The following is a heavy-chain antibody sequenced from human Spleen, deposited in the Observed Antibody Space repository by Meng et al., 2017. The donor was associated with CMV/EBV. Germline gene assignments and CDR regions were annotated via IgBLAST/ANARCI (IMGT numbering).Heavy chain of an antibody. J-gene: IGHJ6*02. D-gene: IGHD5-24*01. CDR2: ISNSGALM. CDR1: GFTFSSYE. Sequence: GGSLRLSCAASGFTFSSYEMNWVRQAPGKGLEWVSYISNSGALMYYADSVKGRFTISRDNARNSLYLQMNSLTAEDTAFYYCVRGINSYYSPYGMDVWGQGTTVTVSS. V-gene: IGHV3-48*03. CDR3: VRGINSYYSPYGMDV.